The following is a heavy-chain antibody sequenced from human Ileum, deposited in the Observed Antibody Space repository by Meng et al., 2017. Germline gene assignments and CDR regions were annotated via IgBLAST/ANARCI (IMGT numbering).Heavy chain of an antibody. Sequence: GESLKISCAASGFTFGSFWMSWVRQAPGKGLEWVANIKQDGSEEYYVDSVRGRFSISRDNAKKSIYLQMNSLSVEDTAVYFCARDRPRNPTVITPSLDSWGQGTLVTVSS. CDR2: IKQDGSEE. D-gene: IGHD4-23*01. CDR1: GFTFGSFW. J-gene: IGHJ4*02. V-gene: IGHV3-7*01. CDR3: ARDRPRNPTVITPSLDS.